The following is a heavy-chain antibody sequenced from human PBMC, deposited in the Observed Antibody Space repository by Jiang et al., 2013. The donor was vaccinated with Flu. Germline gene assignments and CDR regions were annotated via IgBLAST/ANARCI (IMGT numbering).Heavy chain of an antibody. CDR1: GFTFSSYG. Sequence: VQLLESGGGVVQPGRSLRLSCAASGFTFSSYGVHWVRQAPGKGLEWVTVISYDGNRKYYADSVKGRFTISRDSSKNTLYLQMNSLRAEDTAVYYCARDSHPLDISWGYFDYWGQGTLVTVSS. D-gene: IGHD6-13*01. CDR2: ISYDGNRK. CDR3: ARDSHPLDISWGYFDY. J-gene: IGHJ4*02. V-gene: IGHV3-30*04.